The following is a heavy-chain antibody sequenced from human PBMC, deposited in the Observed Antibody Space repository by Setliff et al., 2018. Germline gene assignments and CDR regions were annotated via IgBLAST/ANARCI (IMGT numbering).Heavy chain of an antibody. CDR2: ISAYNGNT. J-gene: IGHJ4*02. CDR3: ARGPPDFVVVPAAAKFDY. D-gene: IGHD2-2*01. Sequence: ASVKVSCKASGYTFTSYGISWVRQAPGQGLEWMGWISAYNGNTNYAQKLQGRVTMTTATSTSTAYMELRSLRSDDTAVYYCARGPPDFVVVPAAAKFDYWGQGTLVTVSS. CDR1: GYTFTSYG. V-gene: IGHV1-18*01.